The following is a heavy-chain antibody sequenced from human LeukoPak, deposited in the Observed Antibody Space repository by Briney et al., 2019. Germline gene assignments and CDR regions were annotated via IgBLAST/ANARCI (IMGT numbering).Heavy chain of an antibody. J-gene: IGHJ5*02. CDR1: GYTFTSYG. CDR3: ARDTKRSRARWENLGIDP. CDR2: ISAYNGNT. D-gene: IGHD3-16*01. Sequence: PRASVKVSCKASGYTFTSYGISWVRQAPGQGLEWMGWISAYNGNTNYAQKLQGRVTMTTDTSTSTAYMELRSLRSDDTAVYYCARDTKRSRARWENLGIDPWGQGTLVTVSS. V-gene: IGHV1-18*01.